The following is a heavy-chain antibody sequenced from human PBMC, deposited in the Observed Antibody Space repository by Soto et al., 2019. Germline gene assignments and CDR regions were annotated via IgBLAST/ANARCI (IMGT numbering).Heavy chain of an antibody. CDR1: GSAISTYY. V-gene: IGHV4-59*01. J-gene: IGHJ1*01. Sequence: PSASLSRTCSISGSAISTYYWTWIRQPPGKGLEWIGYIYYTGSTSYNPSLRSRVTISVDTSKNEFSLELRSVTAADTAVYFCARDRYSGYDWRALESWGNGVLVTVS. CDR3: ARDRYSGYDWRALES. D-gene: IGHD5-12*01. CDR2: IYYTGST.